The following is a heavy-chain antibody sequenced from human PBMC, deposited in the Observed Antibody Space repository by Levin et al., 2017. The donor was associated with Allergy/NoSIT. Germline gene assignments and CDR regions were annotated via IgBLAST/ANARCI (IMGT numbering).Heavy chain of an antibody. CDR2: INHSGST. Sequence: SQTLSLTCAVYGGSFSGYYWSWIRQPPGKGLEWIGEINHSGSTNYNPSLKSRVTISVDTSKNQFSLKLSSVTAADTAVYYCARGVLNTVVTPRYFDLWGRGTLVTVSS. CDR1: GGSFSGYY. CDR3: ARGVLNTVVTPRYFDL. V-gene: IGHV4-34*01. D-gene: IGHD4-23*01. J-gene: IGHJ2*01.